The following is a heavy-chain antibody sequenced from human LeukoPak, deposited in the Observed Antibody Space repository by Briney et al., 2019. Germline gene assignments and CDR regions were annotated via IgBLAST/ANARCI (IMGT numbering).Heavy chain of an antibody. J-gene: IGHJ4*02. CDR2: IWYDGSNK. Sequence: GGSLRLSCAASGFTFSSYGMHWVRQAPGKGLEWVAVIWYDGSNKYYADSVKGRFTISRDNSKNTLYLQVNSLRVEDTAMYYCARGRWSSSGYQDYWGRGTLVTVSS. CDR3: ARGRWSSSGYQDY. V-gene: IGHV3-33*01. D-gene: IGHD3-22*01. CDR1: GFTFSSYG.